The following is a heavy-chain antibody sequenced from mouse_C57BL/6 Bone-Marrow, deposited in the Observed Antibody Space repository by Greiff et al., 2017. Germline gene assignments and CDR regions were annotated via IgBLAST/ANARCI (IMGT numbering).Heavy chain of an antibody. CDR3: ARDGGSLDY. CDR2: ISDGGSYT. J-gene: IGHJ2*01. CDR1: GFTFSSYA. V-gene: IGHV5-4*01. D-gene: IGHD3-1*01. Sequence: VQLKESGGGLVKPGGSLKLSCAASGFTFSSYAISWVRQTPEKRLEWVATISDGGSYTYYPDNVKGRFTISRDNAKNNLYLQMSHLKSEDTAMYYCARDGGSLDYWGQGTTLTVSS.